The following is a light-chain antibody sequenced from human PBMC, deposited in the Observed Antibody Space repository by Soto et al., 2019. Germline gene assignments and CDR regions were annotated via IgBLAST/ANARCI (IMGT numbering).Light chain of an antibody. CDR2: NNN. CDR3: AAWDDSLNGIV. Sequence: QSVLTQPPSASGTPGQRVTISCSGSSSNIGSNTVNWYQQLPGTAPKLLIYNNNQRPSGVPDRFSGSKSGTSGSLAISGLQSEDEADYYCAAWDDSLNGIVFGTGTKVTDL. J-gene: IGLJ1*01. V-gene: IGLV1-44*01. CDR1: SSNIGSNT.